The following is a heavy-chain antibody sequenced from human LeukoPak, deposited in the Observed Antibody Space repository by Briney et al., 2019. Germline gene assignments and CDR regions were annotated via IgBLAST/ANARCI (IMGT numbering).Heavy chain of an antibody. V-gene: IGHV4-39*01. J-gene: IGHJ4*02. CDR2: IYYSGST. CDR1: GGSISSSGYY. D-gene: IGHD3-22*01. Sequence: SETLSLTCTVSGGSISSSGYYWGWIRQPPGKGLEWIGSIYYSGSTYYNPSLKSRVTISVDTSKNQFSLKLSSVTAADTAVYYCARHSPQENYYDSSGYPDYWGQGTLVTVSS. CDR3: ARHSPQENYYDSSGYPDY.